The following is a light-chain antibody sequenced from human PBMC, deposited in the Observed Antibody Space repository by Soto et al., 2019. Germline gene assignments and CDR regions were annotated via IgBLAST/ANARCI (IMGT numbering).Light chain of an antibody. Sequence: EIVLTQSPGTLSLSPGERATLSCMASQSVTSTFLAWYQQKPGQPPRLLIYGVSSRAPGIPDRFSGSGSGTEFTLTISSLQPDDFATYYCQQYNSYPITFGQGTRLEI. V-gene: IGKV3-20*01. CDR3: QQYNSYPIT. J-gene: IGKJ5*01. CDR2: GVS. CDR1: QSVTSTF.